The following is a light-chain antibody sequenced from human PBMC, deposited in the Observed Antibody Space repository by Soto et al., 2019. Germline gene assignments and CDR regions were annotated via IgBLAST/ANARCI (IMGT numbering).Light chain of an antibody. CDR2: RNT. Sequence: QSALTQPPSVSGAPGQRVTISCTGSSSNIGAGYDVHWYQQLPGTAPKLLIYRNTNRPSGVPDRFSGSKSGTSASLAITRLQAEDEADYYCQSCDSSLSGSGVFGTGTKATVL. CDR1: SSNIGAGYD. J-gene: IGLJ1*01. CDR3: QSCDSSLSGSGV. V-gene: IGLV1-40*01.